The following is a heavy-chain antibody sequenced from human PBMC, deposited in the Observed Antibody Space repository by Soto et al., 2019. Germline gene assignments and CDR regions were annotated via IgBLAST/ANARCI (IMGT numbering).Heavy chain of an antibody. CDR3: ASGRQRYFKY. CDR1: GYVFTSQW. J-gene: IGHJ4*02. CDR2: IHPGDSDI. Sequence: GESLKISCKASGYVFTSQWIGWVRQMPGKGLEWMGIIHPGDSDIRYSPSFQGQVTISVDKSISTANLQWSSLKASDSAMYYCASGRQRYFKYWGQGTQVTVSS. D-gene: IGHD6-25*01. V-gene: IGHV5-51*01.